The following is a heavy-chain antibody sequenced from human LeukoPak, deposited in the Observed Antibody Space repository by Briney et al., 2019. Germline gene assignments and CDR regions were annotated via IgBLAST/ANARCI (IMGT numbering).Heavy chain of an antibody. V-gene: IGHV3-9*01. Sequence: GGSLRLSCAASGFTFDDYAMHWVRQAPGKGLEWVSGISWNSGSIGYADSVRGRFTISRDNAKNSLYLQMNSLRAEDTALYYCAKAVRSYYVTPIDYWGQGTLVTVSS. J-gene: IGHJ4*02. D-gene: IGHD1-26*01. CDR1: GFTFDDYA. CDR3: AKAVRSYYVTPIDY. CDR2: ISWNSGSI.